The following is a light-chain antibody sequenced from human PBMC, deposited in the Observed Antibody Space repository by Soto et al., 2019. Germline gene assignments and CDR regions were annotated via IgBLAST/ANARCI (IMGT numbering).Light chain of an antibody. CDR1: SSDVGGYNY. Sequence: QSALTQPASVSGSPGQSITISCTGTSSDVGGYNYVSWYQQHPGKAPKLMIYEVSNRPSGVSNRVSGSRSGNSASLTISGLQAEDEADYYCSSYTSSFTRVFGTGTKLTVL. CDR3: SSYTSSFTRV. J-gene: IGLJ1*01. V-gene: IGLV2-14*01. CDR2: EVS.